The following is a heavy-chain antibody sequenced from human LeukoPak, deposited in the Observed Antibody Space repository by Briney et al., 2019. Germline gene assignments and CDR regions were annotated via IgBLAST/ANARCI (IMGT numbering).Heavy chain of an antibody. D-gene: IGHD4-17*01. CDR2: IYTSGST. J-gene: IGHJ4*02. Sequence: SETLSLTCTVSGGSISSYYWSWIRQPAGKGLDWIGRIYTSGSTNYNPSLKSRVTISVDKSKNQFSLKLSSVTAADTAVYYCARDRGYYGDYGFDYWGQGTLVTVSS. CDR3: ARDRGYYGDYGFDY. CDR1: GGSISSYY. V-gene: IGHV4-4*07.